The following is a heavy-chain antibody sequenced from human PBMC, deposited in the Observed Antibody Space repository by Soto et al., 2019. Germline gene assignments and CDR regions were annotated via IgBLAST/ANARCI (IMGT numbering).Heavy chain of an antibody. Sequence: SETLSLTCTVSSGSISPYFWSWIRQPPGKGLEWIGYIFYSGSTNYNPSLQSRVTISVDTSKSQLSLRLNSVTAADTAVYYCARDLWCYCGTDCYPLDVWGKGTTVPVSS. D-gene: IGHD2-21*02. CDR3: ARDLWCYCGTDCYPLDV. V-gene: IGHV4-59*01. CDR2: IFYSGST. CDR1: SGSISPYF. J-gene: IGHJ6*04.